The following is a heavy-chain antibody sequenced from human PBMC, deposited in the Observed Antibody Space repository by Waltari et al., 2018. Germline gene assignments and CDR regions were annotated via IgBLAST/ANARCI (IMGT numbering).Heavy chain of an antibody. CDR3: TRKRSSSSRGYFDY. J-gene: IGHJ4*02. CDR2: IRSKAYGGTT. V-gene: IGHV3-49*03. D-gene: IGHD6-6*01. Sequence: VQLVESGGGLVQPGRSLRLSCTASGFTFGAYAMSWFRPAPGKGLEWVGFIRSKAYGGTTEYAASVKGRFTISRDDSKSIAYLQMNSLKTEDTAVYYCTRKRSSSSRGYFDYWGQGTLVTVSS. CDR1: GFTFGAYA.